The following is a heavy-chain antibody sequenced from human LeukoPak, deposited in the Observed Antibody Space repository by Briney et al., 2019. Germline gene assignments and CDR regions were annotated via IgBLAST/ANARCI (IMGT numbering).Heavy chain of an antibody. D-gene: IGHD2-21*01. CDR2: IYTSGST. Sequence: SETLSLTCTVSGGSVSSYYWSWIRQTAGKGLEWIGRIYTSGSTNYNPSLKSRVTMSVDTSKNQFSLKLSSVTVADTAVYYCARDHYCGGDCFHYFDYWGQGTLVTVSS. CDR1: GGSVSSYY. CDR3: ARDHYCGGDCFHYFDY. J-gene: IGHJ4*02. V-gene: IGHV4-4*07.